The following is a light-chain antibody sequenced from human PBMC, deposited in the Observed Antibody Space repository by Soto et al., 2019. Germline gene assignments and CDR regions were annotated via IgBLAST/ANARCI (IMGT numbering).Light chain of an antibody. CDR2: YAS. Sequence: EIVLTQSPAILSLSPGEGATLSSRASQSVGTYLDWYQQKLGQAPRLLIYYASNRATGTPARFSGSGSGTDFTLTIRSLEPEEFAVYYCQQRVNWLTFGGGTKVEL. J-gene: IGKJ4*01. V-gene: IGKV3-11*01. CDR1: QSVGTY. CDR3: QQRVNWLT.